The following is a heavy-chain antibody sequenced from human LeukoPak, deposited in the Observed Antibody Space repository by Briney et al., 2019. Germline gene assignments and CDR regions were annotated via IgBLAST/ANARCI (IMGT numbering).Heavy chain of an antibody. D-gene: IGHD6-13*01. CDR1: GYTFTGYY. V-gene: IGHV1-2*02. CDR2: INPNSGGT. J-gene: IGHJ5*02. CDR3: ARVGSSSPRTIGNWFDP. Sequence: ASVKVSCKASGYTFTGYYMHWVRQAPGQGLEWMGWINPNSGGTNYAQKFQRRVTMTRDTSISTAYMELSRLRSDDTAVYYCARVGSSSPRTIGNWFDPWGQGTLVTVSS.